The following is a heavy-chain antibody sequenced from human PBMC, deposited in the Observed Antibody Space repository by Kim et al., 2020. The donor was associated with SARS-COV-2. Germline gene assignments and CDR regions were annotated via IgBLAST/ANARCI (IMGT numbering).Heavy chain of an antibody. CDR2: VSTYGDS. D-gene: IGHD5-12*01. CDR3: VRDGRTRAAAGGDDYDF. CDR1: GYTFSNYG. V-gene: IGHV1-18*04. J-gene: IGHJ4*02. Sequence: ASVKVSCKASGYTFSNYGVSWVRQAPGRGLEWMGWVSTYGDSNYLQSLQGRLTMTTDTSTTTAYMVLRSLTSDDTAVYYCVRDGRTRAAAGGDDYDFWGQGSLVTVSS.